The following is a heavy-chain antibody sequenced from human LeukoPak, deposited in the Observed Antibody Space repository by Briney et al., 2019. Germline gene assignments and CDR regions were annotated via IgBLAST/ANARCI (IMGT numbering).Heavy chain of an antibody. CDR3: ARASYYYDFSF. J-gene: IGHJ4*02. CDR1: GYTFTSYF. D-gene: IGHD3-22*01. V-gene: IGHV1-46*01. Sequence: ASVKVSCKASGYTFTSYFMHWVRQAPGHGLDWIGVINSSGGGTSYAQKFQGRVTMTRDTSTSTVYMELSSLRSEDTAVYYCARASYYYDFSFWGQGTLVTVSS. CDR2: INSSGGGT.